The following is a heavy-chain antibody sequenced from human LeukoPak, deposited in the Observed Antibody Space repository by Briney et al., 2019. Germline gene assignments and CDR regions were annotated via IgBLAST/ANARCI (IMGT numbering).Heavy chain of an antibody. D-gene: IGHD1-1*01. CDR3: ARVSPWKRMDHPFDY. CDR1: GFTFSSYS. CDR2: ISSSSSYI. V-gene: IGHV3-21*01. Sequence: SGGSLRLSCAASGFTFSSYSMNWVRQAPGKGLEWVSSISSSSSYIYYADSVKGRFTISRGNAKNSLYLQMNSLRAEDTAVYYCARVSPWKRMDHPFDYWGQGTLVTVSS. J-gene: IGHJ4*02.